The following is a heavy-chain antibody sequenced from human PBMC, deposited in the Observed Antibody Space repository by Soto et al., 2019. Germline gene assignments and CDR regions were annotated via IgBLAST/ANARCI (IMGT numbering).Heavy chain of an antibody. J-gene: IGHJ5*02. D-gene: IGHD2-2*02. CDR3: ARYIVVVPAAIHWFDP. CDR2: IIPIFGTA. CDR1: GGTFSSYA. V-gene: IGHV1-69*06. Sequence: SVKVSCKASGGTFSSYASSWVRQAPGQGLEWMGGIIPIFGTANYAQKFQGRVTITADKSTSTAYMELSSLRSKETAVYYCARYIVVVPAAIHWFDPWGQGTLVTVSS.